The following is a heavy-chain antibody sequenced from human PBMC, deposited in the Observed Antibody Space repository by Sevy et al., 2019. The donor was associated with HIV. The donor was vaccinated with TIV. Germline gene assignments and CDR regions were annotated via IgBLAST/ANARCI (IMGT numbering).Heavy chain of an antibody. Sequence: GGSLRLSCVVSGFTFRSYTMTWVRQAPGKGLEWVATMKQDGSEEDYVDSVKGRFTISRDNAKNSLFLQMNSLRAEDTAVYYCVREGLGGYSYSLDYWGHGTLVTVSS. CDR2: MKQDGSEE. CDR3: VREGLGGYSYSLDY. D-gene: IGHD5-18*01. CDR1: GFTFRSYT. J-gene: IGHJ4*01. V-gene: IGHV3-7*01.